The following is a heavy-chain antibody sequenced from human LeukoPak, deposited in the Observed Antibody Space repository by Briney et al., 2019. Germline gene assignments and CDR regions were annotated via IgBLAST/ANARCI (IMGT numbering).Heavy chain of an antibody. J-gene: IGHJ4*02. V-gene: IGHV3-21*01. CDR2: IGSSSSYI. D-gene: IGHD6-19*01. CDR1: GFTFSSYS. CDR3: ARGGIAVAEQHY. Sequence: GGSLRLSCAASGFTFSSYSMNWVRQAPGKGLEWVSSIGSSSSYIYYADSVKGRFTISRDNAKNSLYLQMNSLRAEDTAVYYCARGGIAVAEQHYWGQGTLVTVSS.